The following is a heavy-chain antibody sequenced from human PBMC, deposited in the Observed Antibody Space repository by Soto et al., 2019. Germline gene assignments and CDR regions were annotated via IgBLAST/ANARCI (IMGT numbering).Heavy chain of an antibody. CDR2: ISYDGSNK. CDR1: GFTFSSYG. V-gene: IGHV3-30*18. CDR3: AKGAHGVAAADFDY. Sequence: QVQLVESGGGEVQPGRSLRLSCAASGFTFSSYGMHWVRQAPGKGLEWVAVISYDGSNKYYADSVKGRFTISRDNSKNTLYLQMNSLRAEDTAVYYCAKGAHGVAAADFDYWGQGTLVTVSS. D-gene: IGHD6-13*01. J-gene: IGHJ4*02.